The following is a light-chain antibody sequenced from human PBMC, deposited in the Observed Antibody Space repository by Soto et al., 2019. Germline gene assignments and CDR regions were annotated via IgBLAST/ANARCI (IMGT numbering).Light chain of an antibody. CDR2: EGR. CDR3: SPYTDSDSFYV. CDR1: SSDVGGHDY. V-gene: IGLV2-14*01. J-gene: IGLJ1*01. Sequence: QSSLTQPASLSGSLGQSITISCNGTSSDVGGHDYVSWYQQHPGKAPKLTIFEGRNRPSGVSNRFSGSKSGNTASLTISGLRAEDEAHYYCSPYTDSDSFYVFGSGTKVTVL.